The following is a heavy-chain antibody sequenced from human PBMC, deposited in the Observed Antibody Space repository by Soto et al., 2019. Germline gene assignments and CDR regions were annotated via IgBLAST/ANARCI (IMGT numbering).Heavy chain of an antibody. CDR1: GFAFSNYI. CDR3: ARFEGLYKSTYVNWVDP. D-gene: IGHD3-16*01. CDR2: ISSSSSYI. Sequence: PGGSLRLSCAASGFAFSNYIMNWVRQAPGKGLEWVSSISSSSSYIFYSDSVKGRFTISRDNAKNSLYLQMNSLSAEDTAVYYCARFEGLYKSTYVNWVDPWGQGTLVTVSS. J-gene: IGHJ5*02. V-gene: IGHV3-21*06.